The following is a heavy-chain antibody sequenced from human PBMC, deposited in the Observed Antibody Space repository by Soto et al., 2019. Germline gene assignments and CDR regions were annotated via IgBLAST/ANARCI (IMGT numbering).Heavy chain of an antibody. J-gene: IGHJ4*02. CDR1: GASIKSRNYF. V-gene: IGHV4-39*02. D-gene: IGHD2-15*01. CDR3: GRLAEAATGHTDLDF. Sequence: TLSLTCTVSGASIKSRNYFWGWIRQPPGKGLEFVGSIHSSGGTYYNPSLKSRVTVSVDLSNSHFSLSLKSLTATDTAVYYCGRLAEAATGHTDLDFWGQGTLVAVSS. CDR2: IHSSGGT.